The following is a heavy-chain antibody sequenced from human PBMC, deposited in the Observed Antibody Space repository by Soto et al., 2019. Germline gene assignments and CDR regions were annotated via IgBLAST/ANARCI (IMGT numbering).Heavy chain of an antibody. Sequence: SDTLSLTCPVSGGSVSSGSYYWSWIRQPPGKGLEWIGYIYYSGSTNYNPSLKSRVTISVDTSKNQFSLKLSSVTAADTAVYYCARARGAIAVAGNWFDPWGQGTLVNVSS. D-gene: IGHD6-19*01. J-gene: IGHJ5*02. CDR1: GGSVSSGSYY. CDR2: IYYSGST. CDR3: ARARGAIAVAGNWFDP. V-gene: IGHV4-61*01.